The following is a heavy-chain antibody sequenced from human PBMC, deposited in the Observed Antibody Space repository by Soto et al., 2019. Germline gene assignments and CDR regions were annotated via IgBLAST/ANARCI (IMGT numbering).Heavy chain of an antibody. D-gene: IGHD5-18*01. CDR1: GYTFTSYG. Sequence: ASVKVSCKASGYTFTSYGISWVRQAPGQGLEWMGWISAYNGNTNYAQKLQGRVTMTTDTSTSTAYMELRSLRSDDTAVYYCAIGELYAAMVIGPLERKPLTDYWGQGTLVTVSS. J-gene: IGHJ4*02. CDR3: AIGELYAAMVIGPLERKPLTDY. CDR2: ISAYNGNT. V-gene: IGHV1-18*01.